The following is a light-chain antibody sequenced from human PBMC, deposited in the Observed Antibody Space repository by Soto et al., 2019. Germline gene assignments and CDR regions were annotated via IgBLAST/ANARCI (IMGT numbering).Light chain of an antibody. J-gene: IGKJ5*01. CDR1: QNVLYSVDNRYY. V-gene: IGKV4-1*01. CDR3: QQYYSAPIT. Sequence: DIVMTQSPDSLALSLGERATINCKSSQNVLYSVDNRYYLAWYQQKPGQPPKLLVYWASTRESGVPDRFSGSGSGTDFTLTVSSLQAEDVAVYYCQQYYSAPITFGQGTRLQIK. CDR2: WAS.